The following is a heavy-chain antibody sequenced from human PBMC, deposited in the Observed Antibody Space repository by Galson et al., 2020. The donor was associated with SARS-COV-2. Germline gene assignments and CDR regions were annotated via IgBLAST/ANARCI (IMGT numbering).Heavy chain of an antibody. CDR3: ARVKSFGAVVHGGTLDY. Sequence: SEILYTTCTISGNYISNGYYCGWIRQPTGKGLEWIGTVNYGWPAYYNPSLKSRVNISLDTSKNHFSLTLTSASAADTAVYFCARVKSFGAVVHGGTLDYWGQGALVTVSS. CDR2: VNYGWPA. D-gene: IGHD3-16*01. V-gene: IGHV4-38-2*02. CDR1: GNYISNGYY. J-gene: IGHJ4*02.